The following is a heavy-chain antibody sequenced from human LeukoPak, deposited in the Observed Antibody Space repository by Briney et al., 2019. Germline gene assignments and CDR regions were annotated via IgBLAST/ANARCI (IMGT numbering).Heavy chain of an antibody. J-gene: IGHJ4*02. Sequence: KPGGSLRLSCAASGFSFSDHYMSWIRQAPGKGLEWVSYISSSRSFTNYADSVKGRFTISRDTAKNSLYLQMNSLRAEDTAVYYCARLRGYSYGLDYWGQGIPVTVSS. CDR3: ARLRGYSYGLDY. V-gene: IGHV3-11*03. D-gene: IGHD5-18*01. CDR1: GFSFSDHY. CDR2: ISSSRSFT.